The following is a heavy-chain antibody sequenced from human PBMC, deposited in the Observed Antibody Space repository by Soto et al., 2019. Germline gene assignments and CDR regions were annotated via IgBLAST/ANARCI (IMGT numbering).Heavy chain of an antibody. CDR2: ISSTTHYI. V-gene: IGHV3-21*06. CDR3: ARESEDLTSNFDY. J-gene: IGHJ4*02. Sequence: GGSLRLSCAASGFTFTRYSMIWVRQTPGKGLEWVSSISSTTHYIYYADSMRGRFTISRDNAKNAVYLEMNSLRAEDTAVYYCARESEDLTSNFDYWGQGTLVTVSS. CDR1: GFTFTRYS.